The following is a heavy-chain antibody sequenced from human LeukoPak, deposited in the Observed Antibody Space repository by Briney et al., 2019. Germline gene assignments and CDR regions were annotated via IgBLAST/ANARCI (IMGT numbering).Heavy chain of an antibody. V-gene: IGHV3-30*02. J-gene: IGHJ4*02. CDR1: GFTFSSYG. CDR3: AKGWGRRWLQFRETIPGNYYFDY. CDR2: IRYDGSNK. D-gene: IGHD5-24*01. Sequence: PGESLRLSCAASGFTFSSYGMHWVRQAPGKGLEWVAFIRYDGSNKYYADSVKGRFTISRDNSKNTLYLQMNSLRAEDTAVYYCAKGWGRRWLQFRETIPGNYYFDYWGQGTLVTVSS.